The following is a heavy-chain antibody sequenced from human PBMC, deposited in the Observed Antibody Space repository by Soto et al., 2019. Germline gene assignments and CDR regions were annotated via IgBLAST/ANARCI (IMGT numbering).Heavy chain of an antibody. J-gene: IGHJ5*02. CDR1: GDSITNNNYY. Sequence: PSETLSLTCTVSGDSITNNNYYWSWVRQHPGKGLEWIGYVYYSGSTYYIPSLKSRLTMSLDTSKNQFSLRLSSVTVADTAIYYCARYYGDPNWFDPWGQGTLVTVS. V-gene: IGHV4-31*03. CDR2: VYYSGST. D-gene: IGHD2-21*01. CDR3: ARYYGDPNWFDP.